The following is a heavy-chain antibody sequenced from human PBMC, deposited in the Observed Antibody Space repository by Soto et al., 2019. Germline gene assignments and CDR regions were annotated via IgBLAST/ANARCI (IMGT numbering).Heavy chain of an antibody. V-gene: IGHV3-23*01. D-gene: IGHD3-3*01. J-gene: IGHJ3*02. CDR3: AKVQEGGDFWSGYYPDAFDI. CDR1: GFTFSSYA. CDR2: ISGSGGST. Sequence: GGSLRLSCAASGFTFSSYAMSWVRQAPGKGLEWVSAISGSGGSTYYADSVKGRFTISRDNSKNTLYLQMNSLRAEDTAVYYFAKVQEGGDFWSGYYPDAFDIWGQGTMVTVSS.